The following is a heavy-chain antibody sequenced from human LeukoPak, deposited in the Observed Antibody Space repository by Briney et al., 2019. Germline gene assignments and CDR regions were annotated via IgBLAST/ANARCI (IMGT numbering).Heavy chain of an antibody. Sequence: ASVKVSCKVSGYTLTELSMHWVRQAPGQGLEWMGIINPSGGSTSYAQKFQGRVTMTRDTSTSTVYMELSSLRSEDTAVYYCARVGASSGTTAAFDYWGQGTLVTVSS. V-gene: IGHV1-46*01. J-gene: IGHJ4*02. CDR3: ARVGASSGTTAAFDY. CDR2: INPSGGST. CDR1: GYTLTELS. D-gene: IGHD1-26*01.